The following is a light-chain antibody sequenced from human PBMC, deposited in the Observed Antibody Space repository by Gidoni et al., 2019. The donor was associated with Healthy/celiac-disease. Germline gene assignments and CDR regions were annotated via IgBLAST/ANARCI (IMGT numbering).Light chain of an antibody. Sequence: QSALPQPASVSGSPGQSITISCTGTSSDVGSYNLVSWYQQHPGKAPKLMIYEGSQRPSGVSNRFSGSKSGNTASRTISGLQAEDEADYYCCSYAGSGTFYVFGTGTKVTVL. V-gene: IGLV2-23*01. J-gene: IGLJ1*01. CDR2: EGS. CDR3: CSYAGSGTFYV. CDR1: SSDVGSYNL.